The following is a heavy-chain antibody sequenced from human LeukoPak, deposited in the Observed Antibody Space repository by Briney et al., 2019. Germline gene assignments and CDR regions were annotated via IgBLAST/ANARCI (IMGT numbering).Heavy chain of an antibody. D-gene: IGHD4-17*01. J-gene: IGHJ5*02. CDR3: ASQSGTTYP. CDR2: ISSSSSYI. CDR1: GFTFSSYA. V-gene: IGHV3-21*01. Sequence: GGSLRLSCAASGFTFSSYAMSWVRQAPGKGLEWVSSISSSSSYIYYADSVKGRFTISRDNAKNSLYLQMNSLRAEDTAVYYCASQSGTTYPWGQGTLVTVSS.